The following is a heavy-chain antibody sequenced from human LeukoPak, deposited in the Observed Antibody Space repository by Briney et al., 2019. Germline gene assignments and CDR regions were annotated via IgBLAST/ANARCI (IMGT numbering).Heavy chain of an antibody. CDR2: IYTSGST. J-gene: IGHJ4*02. Sequence: TTQTLSLTCTVSGGSISSGSYYWSWIRQPAGKGLEWIGRIYTSGSTNYNPSLKSRVTISVDTSKNQFSLKLSPVTAADTAVYYCAREAGYSGYELLDYWGQGTLVTVSS. CDR3: AREAGYSGYELLDY. V-gene: IGHV4-61*02. D-gene: IGHD5-12*01. CDR1: GGSISSGSYY.